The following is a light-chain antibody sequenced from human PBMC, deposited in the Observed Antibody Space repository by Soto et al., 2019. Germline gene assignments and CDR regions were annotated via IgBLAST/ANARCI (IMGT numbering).Light chain of an antibody. Sequence: AIQLTQSPSSLSASVGDRVTVTCRASQGISSALAWYQQEPGKAPKLLIYDASSLQSGVPSRFSGSGSGTDFTLTISRLQPEDSATYYCQQLYSDALTFGGGTKVEIK. CDR1: QGISSA. V-gene: IGKV1-13*02. CDR3: QQLYSDALT. CDR2: DAS. J-gene: IGKJ4*01.